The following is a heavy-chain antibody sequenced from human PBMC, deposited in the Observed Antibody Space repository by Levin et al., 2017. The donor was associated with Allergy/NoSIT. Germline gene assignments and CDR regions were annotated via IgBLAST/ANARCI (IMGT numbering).Heavy chain of an antibody. CDR1: GLTFSNAW. D-gene: IGHD6-13*01. CDR3: TTSGYGSSWYLKSLHDY. CDR2: IRSKTDDGTT. J-gene: IGHJ4*02. V-gene: IGHV3-15*01. Sequence: GSLRLSCAASGLTFSNAWMSWVRQAPAKGLEWVGRIRSKTDDGTTDYAAPVKGRFTISRDDSTNTVYLQMNSLKTEDTAVYYCTTSGYGSSWYLKSLHDYWGQGTLVTVSS.